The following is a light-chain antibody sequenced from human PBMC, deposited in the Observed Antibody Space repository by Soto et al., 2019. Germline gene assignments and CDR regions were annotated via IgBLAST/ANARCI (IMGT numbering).Light chain of an antibody. V-gene: IGKV1-5*01. Sequence: DIQMTQSPSTLSASVGDRVTITCRASQSISKWVAWYQQKPGKAPKVVIWDASILERGVPSRFSGSGYGTEYSIPISSRQPDDVAAYYCQQYNDYLPWTFGQGTKVEIK. CDR3: QQYNDYLPWT. J-gene: IGKJ1*01. CDR2: DAS. CDR1: QSISKW.